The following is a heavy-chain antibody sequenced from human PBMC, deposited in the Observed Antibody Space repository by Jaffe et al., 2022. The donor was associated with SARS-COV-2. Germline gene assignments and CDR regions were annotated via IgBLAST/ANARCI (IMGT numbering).Heavy chain of an antibody. Sequence: QVQLVQSGAEVKKPGASVKVSCKASGYNFTNYAMHWVRQAPGQRLEWMGWISTGNGDTRYSQKFQDRVTITRDQSATTAYMELSSLTSEDTTMYYCALGALDYWGQGTLVTVSS. CDR1: GYNFTNYA. J-gene: IGHJ4*02. D-gene: IGHD1-26*01. V-gene: IGHV1-3*04. CDR2: ISTGNGDT. CDR3: ALGALDY.